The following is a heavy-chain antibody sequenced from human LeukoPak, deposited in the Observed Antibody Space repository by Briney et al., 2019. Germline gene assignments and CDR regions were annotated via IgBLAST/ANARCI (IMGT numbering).Heavy chain of an antibody. J-gene: IGHJ5*02. CDR1: GGSFSGYY. Sequence: SETLSLTCAVYGGSFSGYYWSWIRQPPGKWLEWIGEINHSGSTNYNPSLKSRVTISVDTSKNQFSLKLSSVTAADTAVYYCARGPVPAAIYNWFDPWGQGTLVTVSS. CDR2: INHSGST. D-gene: IGHD2-2*01. V-gene: IGHV4-34*01. CDR3: ARGPVPAAIYNWFDP.